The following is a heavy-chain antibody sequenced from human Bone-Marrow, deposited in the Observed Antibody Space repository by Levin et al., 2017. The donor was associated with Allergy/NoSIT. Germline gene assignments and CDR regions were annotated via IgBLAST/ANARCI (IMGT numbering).Heavy chain of an antibody. D-gene: IGHD6-19*01. CDR3: ARDLAVIAVAGDDAFDI. CDR1: GFTFDDYG. J-gene: IGHJ3*02. Sequence: SGGSLRLSCAASGFTFDDYGMSWVRQAPGKGLEWVSGINWNGGSTGYADSVKGRFTISRDNAKNSLYLQMNSLRAEDTALYYCARDLAVIAVAGDDAFDIWGQGTMVTVSS. CDR2: INWNGGST. V-gene: IGHV3-20*04.